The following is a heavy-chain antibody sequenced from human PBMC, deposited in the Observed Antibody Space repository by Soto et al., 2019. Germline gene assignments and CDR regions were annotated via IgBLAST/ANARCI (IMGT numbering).Heavy chain of an antibody. V-gene: IGHV1-69*01. D-gene: IGHD3-10*01. J-gene: IGHJ6*02. CDR1: GGTFSSYA. CDR3: ARFGKPPPPYYYYGMDV. CDR2: IIPIFGTA. Sequence: QVQLVQSGAEVKKPGSSVKVSCKASGGTFSSYAISWVRQAPGQGLEWMGGIIPIFGTANYAQKFQGRVTITADESTSTAYMELSSLRSEDTAVYYCARFGKPPPPYYYYGMDVWGQGTTVTVSS.